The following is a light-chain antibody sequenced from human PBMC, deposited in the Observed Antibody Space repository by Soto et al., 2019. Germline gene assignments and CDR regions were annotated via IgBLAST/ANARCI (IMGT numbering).Light chain of an antibody. CDR3: QSYDSSLSGYV. CDR2: GNS. V-gene: IGLV1-40*01. Sequence: QSVLTQPPSVSGAPGQRVTISCTGSSSNIGAGYDVHWYQQLPGTAPKLLIYGNSNRPSGVPDRFFGSKSGTSASLAITGLQAEDEADYYSQSYDSSLSGYVFGTGTKVTVL. J-gene: IGLJ1*01. CDR1: SSNIGAGYD.